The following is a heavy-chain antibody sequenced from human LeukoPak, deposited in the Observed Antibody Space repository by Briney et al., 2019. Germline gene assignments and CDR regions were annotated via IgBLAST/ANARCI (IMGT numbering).Heavy chain of an antibody. D-gene: IGHD2-2*01. CDR2: INHSGST. CDR1: GGSFSGYY. V-gene: IGHV4-34*01. J-gene: IGHJ1*01. Sequence: SETLSLTCAVYGGSFSGYYWSWIRQPPGKGLEWIGEINHSGSTNYNPSLKSRVTISVDTSKNQFSLKLSSVTAADTAVYYRAREGYCSSTSCYFQGVYFQHWGQGTLVTVSS. CDR3: AREGYCSSTSCYFQGVYFQH.